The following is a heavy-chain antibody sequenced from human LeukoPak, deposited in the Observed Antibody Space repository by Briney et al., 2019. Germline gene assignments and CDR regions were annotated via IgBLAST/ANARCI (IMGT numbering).Heavy chain of an antibody. CDR3: ARDYDILTGALDY. V-gene: IGHV1-2*06. J-gene: IGHJ4*02. Sequence: GASVKVSCKASGYTFSGYYIHCVRQAPGQGLEWMGRINPDSGDTNYAQKFQGRVTMTRDTSISTAYMELSRLRFDDTAVYYCARDYDILTGALDYWGQGTLVTVSS. D-gene: IGHD3-9*01. CDR1: GYTFSGYY. CDR2: INPDSGDT.